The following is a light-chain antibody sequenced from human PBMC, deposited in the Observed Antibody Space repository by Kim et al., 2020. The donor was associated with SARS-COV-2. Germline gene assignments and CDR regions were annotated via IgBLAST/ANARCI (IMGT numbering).Light chain of an antibody. CDR1: RLGDKH. CDR3: QAWDSPNWV. J-gene: IGLJ3*02. V-gene: IGLV3-1*01. CDR2: HDT. Sequence: SYELTQPPSVSVSPGQTATITCSGHRLGDKHVCWYQQRPGRSPVLVIYHDTERPSGIPERFSGYNSGNTATLTISGTQAMDEADYYCQAWDSPNWVFGGGTQLTVL.